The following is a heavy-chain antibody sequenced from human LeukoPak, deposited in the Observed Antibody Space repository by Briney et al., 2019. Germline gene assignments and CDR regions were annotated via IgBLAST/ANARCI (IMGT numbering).Heavy chain of an antibody. V-gene: IGHV3-23*01. CDR2: ISGSGGST. CDR1: GFTFSSYA. CDR3: AKTYPLYGDYFEYYFDY. J-gene: IGHJ4*02. Sequence: GGSLRPSCAASGFTFSSYAMSWVRQAPGKGLEWVSAISGSGGSTYYADSVKGRFTISRDNSKNTLYLQMNSLRAEDTAVYYCAKTYPLYGDYFEYYFDYWGQGTLVTVSS. D-gene: IGHD4-17*01.